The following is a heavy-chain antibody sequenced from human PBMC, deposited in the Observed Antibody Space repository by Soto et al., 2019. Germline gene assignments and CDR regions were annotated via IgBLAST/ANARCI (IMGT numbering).Heavy chain of an antibody. Sequence: ASVKVSCKASGYTFTSYGISWVRQAPGQGLEWMGWISAYNGNTNYAQKLQGRVTMTTDTSTSTAYMELRSLRSDDTAVYYCARDLRFLEWPYTDAFGIWGQGTMVTVSS. CDR2: ISAYNGNT. D-gene: IGHD3-3*01. J-gene: IGHJ3*02. CDR1: GYTFTSYG. CDR3: ARDLRFLEWPYTDAFGI. V-gene: IGHV1-18*01.